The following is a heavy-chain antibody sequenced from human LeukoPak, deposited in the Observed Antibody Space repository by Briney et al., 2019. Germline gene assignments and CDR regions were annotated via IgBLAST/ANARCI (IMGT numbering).Heavy chain of an antibody. J-gene: IGHJ4*02. D-gene: IGHD3-3*02. CDR1: GGTFSSYA. CDR3: ARFSLSEDGDY. V-gene: IGHV1-2*06. CDR2: INPNSGGT. Sequence: ASVKVSCKASGGTFSSYAISWVRQAPGQGLEWMGRINPNSGGTNYAQKFQGRVTMTRDTSISTAYMELSRLRSDDTAVYYCARFSLSEDGDYWGQGTLVTVSS.